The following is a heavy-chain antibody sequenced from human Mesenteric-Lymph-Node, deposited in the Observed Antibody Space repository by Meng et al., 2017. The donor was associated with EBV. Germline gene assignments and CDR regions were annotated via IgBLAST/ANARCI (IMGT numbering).Heavy chain of an antibody. V-gene: IGHV4-30-4*01. CDR2: MYYSGSI. D-gene: IGHD5-18*01. Sequence: VQLQESGPGLVKPSQTLSLTCAVSGGSVSSAGYYWNWIRQPPGKGLEWIGYMYYSGSIYYNPSLKSRVTISVDTSKNQFSLKLSSVTAADTAVYYCASRGYSDGWTFDSWGQGTLVTVFS. J-gene: IGHJ4*02. CDR3: ASRGYSDGWTFDS. CDR1: GGSVSSAGYY.